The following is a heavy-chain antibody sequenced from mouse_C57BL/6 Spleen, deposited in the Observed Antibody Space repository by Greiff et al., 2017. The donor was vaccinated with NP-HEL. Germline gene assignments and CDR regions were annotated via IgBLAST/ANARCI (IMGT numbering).Heavy chain of an antibody. CDR2: INPNNGGT. Sequence: VQLKESGPELVKPGASVKMSCKASGYTFTDYNMHWVKQSHGKSLEWIGYINPNNGGTSYNQKFKGKATLTVNKSSSTAYMELRSLTSEDSAVYYCASGDSSGSYYYAMDYWGQGTSVTVSS. J-gene: IGHJ4*01. V-gene: IGHV1-22*01. CDR3: ASGDSSGSYYYAMDY. D-gene: IGHD3-2*02. CDR1: GYTFTDYN.